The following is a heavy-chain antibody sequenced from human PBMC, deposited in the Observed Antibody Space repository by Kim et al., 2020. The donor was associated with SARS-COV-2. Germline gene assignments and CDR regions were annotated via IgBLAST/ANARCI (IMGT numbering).Heavy chain of an antibody. CDR2: IYYSGST. D-gene: IGHD6-19*01. Sequence: SETLSLTCTVSGGSISSSSYYWGWIHQPPGKGLEWIGSIYYSGSTYYNPSLKSRVTISVDTSKNQFSLKLSSVTAADTAVYYCARHSPRWVAVAGNWFDPWGQGTLVTVSS. CDR1: GGSISSSSYY. J-gene: IGHJ5*02. V-gene: IGHV4-39*01. CDR3: ARHSPRWVAVAGNWFDP.